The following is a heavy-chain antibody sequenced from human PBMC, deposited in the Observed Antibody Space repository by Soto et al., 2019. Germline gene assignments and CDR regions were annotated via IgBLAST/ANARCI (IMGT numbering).Heavy chain of an antibody. J-gene: IGHJ4*02. CDR1: GFSFSSAW. CDR3: ARDRAYSRFDY. D-gene: IGHD4-4*01. Sequence: EVQLVESGGGLVQPGGSLRLSCAVSGFSFSSAWMTWIRQAPGKGLERVAIMNEDGSERYYVDSVKGRFAISRDNAKNALLLQMNSLRVEDTAVYFCARDRAYSRFDYWGQGSLVTVS. CDR2: MNEDGSER. V-gene: IGHV3-7*03.